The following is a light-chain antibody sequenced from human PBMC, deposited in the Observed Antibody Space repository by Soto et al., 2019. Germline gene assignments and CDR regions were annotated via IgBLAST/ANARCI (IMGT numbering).Light chain of an antibody. CDR3: QKYNSAPCT. Sequence: DIQMTQSPSSLSASVGDRVTITCRASQGISNYLAWYQQKPGKVPKLLIYAASTVQSGVPSRFSGSGSGTDCTLIISSLQPEDVATYYWQKYNSAPCTFGPGTKVDI. V-gene: IGKV1-27*01. CDR1: QGISNY. CDR2: AAS. J-gene: IGKJ3*01.